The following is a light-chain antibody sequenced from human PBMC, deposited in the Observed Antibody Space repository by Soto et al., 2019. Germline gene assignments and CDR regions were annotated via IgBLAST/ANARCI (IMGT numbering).Light chain of an antibody. CDR2: AAS. CDR3: QQSYSTPRT. V-gene: IGKV1-39*01. Sequence: DIQMTQSPSSLSASVGDRVTITCRASQSISSYLNWYQQKPGKAHKLLIYAASSLQIGFPSRFSGSGSGTEFTLNISSLQAEDFATYYYQQSYSTPRTFGQGTKVDIK. J-gene: IGKJ1*01. CDR1: QSISSY.